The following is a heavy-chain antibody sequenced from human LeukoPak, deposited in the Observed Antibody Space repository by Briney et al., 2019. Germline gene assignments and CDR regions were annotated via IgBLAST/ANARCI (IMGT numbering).Heavy chain of an antibody. CDR2: ISYTGST. CDR3: ASLLGSARGSYLFDF. J-gene: IGHJ4*02. D-gene: IGHD1-26*01. V-gene: IGHV4-59*01. CDR1: GGSISSYY. Sequence: SETLSLTCTVSGGSISSYYWSWVRQPPGKGVEWIGYISYTGSTNYNPPLMSRVAMSLDTSKNLFSLKLNSVTAADTAVYYCASLLGSARGSYLFDFWGQGTQVTVSS.